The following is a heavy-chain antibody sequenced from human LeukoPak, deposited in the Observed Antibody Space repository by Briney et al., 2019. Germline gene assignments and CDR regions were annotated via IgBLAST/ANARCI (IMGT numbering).Heavy chain of an antibody. CDR1: GFTFDDYA. CDR3: AKGRWELLRWWYFDL. D-gene: IGHD1-26*01. V-gene: IGHV3-9*01. CDR2: ISWNGASI. J-gene: IGHJ2*01. Sequence: PGGSLRLSCAASGFTFDDYAMHWVRQVPGKGLEWVSGISWNGASIAYADSVKGRFTVSRDNAKNSLYLQMNSLRAEDTALYYCAKGRWELLRWWYFDLWGRGTLVTVSS.